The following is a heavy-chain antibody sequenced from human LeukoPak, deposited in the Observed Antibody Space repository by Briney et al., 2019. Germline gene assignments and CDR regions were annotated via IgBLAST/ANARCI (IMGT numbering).Heavy chain of an antibody. CDR1: GGSISSYY. V-gene: IGHV4-59*01. CDR3: ARVDRDYYDSGSSFEY. D-gene: IGHD3-10*01. CDR2: IYYSGST. Sequence: SETLSLTCTVSGGSISSYYWSWIRQPPGKGLEWIGYIYYSGSTNYNPSLKGRVTISVDTSKNQFSLKLSSVTAVDTAVYYCARVDRDYYDSGSSFEYWGQGTLVTVSS. J-gene: IGHJ4*02.